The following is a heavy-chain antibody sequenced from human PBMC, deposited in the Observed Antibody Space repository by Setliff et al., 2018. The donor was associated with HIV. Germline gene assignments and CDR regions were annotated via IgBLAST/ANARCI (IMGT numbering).Heavy chain of an antibody. Sequence: PSETLSLTCTVSGGSISSGGYYWSWIRQPPGKGLEWIGYIYYSGSTNYNPSLKSRVTISVDTSKNQFSLKLSSVTAADTAVYYCARGVVSVVVGGTGSLDSWGQGTLVTVSS. V-gene: IGHV4-61*08. J-gene: IGHJ4*02. D-gene: IGHD2-15*01. CDR2: IYYSGST. CDR1: GGSISSGGYY. CDR3: ARGVVSVVVGGTGSLDS.